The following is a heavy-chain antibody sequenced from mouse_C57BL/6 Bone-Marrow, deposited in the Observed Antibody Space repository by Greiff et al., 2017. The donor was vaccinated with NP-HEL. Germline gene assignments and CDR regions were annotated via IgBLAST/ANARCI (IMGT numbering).Heavy chain of an antibody. D-gene: IGHD1-1*01. Sequence: QVHVKQPGAELVRPGTSVKLSCKASGYTFTSYWMHWVKQRPGQGLEWIGVIDPSDSYTNYNQKFKGKATLTVDTSSSTAYMQLSSLTSEDSAVYYCASIIITCFDYWGQGTTLTVSS. J-gene: IGHJ2*01. V-gene: IGHV1-59*01. CDR2: IDPSDSYT. CDR1: GYTFTSYW. CDR3: ASIIITCFDY.